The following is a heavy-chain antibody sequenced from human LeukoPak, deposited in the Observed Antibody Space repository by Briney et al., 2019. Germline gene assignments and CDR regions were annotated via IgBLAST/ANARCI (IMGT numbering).Heavy chain of an antibody. J-gene: IGHJ4*02. CDR1: VRTFSSYS. CDR2: IIPIFGTA. CDR3: ARVDSYGAWSEPGWVDY. Sequence: SVNLSCKASVRTFSSYSISWVRHSPGQALEWMGGIIPIFGTANYAQKFQGRVTITADESTSTAYMELSSLRSEDTAVYYCARVDSYGAWSEPGWVDYWGQGTLVTVSS. D-gene: IGHD3-10*01. V-gene: IGHV1-69*13.